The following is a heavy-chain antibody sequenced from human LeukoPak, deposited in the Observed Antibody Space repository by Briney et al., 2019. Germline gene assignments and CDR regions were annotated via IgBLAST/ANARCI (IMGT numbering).Heavy chain of an antibody. V-gene: IGHV4-59*01. CDR2: IYYSGST. CDR1: GGSISDYY. CDR3: ARVAYCGGDCYSFDY. D-gene: IGHD2-21*02. J-gene: IGHJ4*02. Sequence: SETLSLTCTVSGGSISDYYWSWIRQPPGKGLEWIAYIYYSGSTNYNPSLKSRVTISVDTSKKQFSLKLSSVTAADTAVYYCARVAYCGGDCYSFDYWGQGTLVTVSS.